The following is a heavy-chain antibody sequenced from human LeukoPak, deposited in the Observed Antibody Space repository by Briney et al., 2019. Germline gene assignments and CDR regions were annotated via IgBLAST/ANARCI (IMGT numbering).Heavy chain of an antibody. D-gene: IGHD7-27*01. V-gene: IGHV1-18*01. CDR3: ARAEKPNWGNYYYYCVDV. Sequence: ASVKVSCKASGYTFTSYGISWVRQAPEQGLEWMGWISAYNGNTNFAQKLQDRVTMTTDTSTSTAYMELRSLRSDDTAVYYCARAEKPNWGNYYYYCVDVWGKGTTVTVSS. CDR1: GYTFTSYG. CDR2: ISAYNGNT. J-gene: IGHJ6*03.